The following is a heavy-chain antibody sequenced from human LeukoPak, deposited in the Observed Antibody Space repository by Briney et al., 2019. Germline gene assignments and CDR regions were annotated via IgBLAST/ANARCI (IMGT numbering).Heavy chain of an antibody. V-gene: IGHV5-51*01. J-gene: IGHJ4*02. Sequence: GESLKISCQTSGYNFSNHWIGWVRQMPGKGLEWMGIIYPGDSDTRYSPSFRGQVTISADKSLSTAFLQWSSLKASDTAMYYCARRRDGYNYAAHWGQGTLVTVSS. CDR3: ARRRDGYNYAAH. CDR2: IYPGDSDT. D-gene: IGHD5-24*01. CDR1: GYNFSNHW.